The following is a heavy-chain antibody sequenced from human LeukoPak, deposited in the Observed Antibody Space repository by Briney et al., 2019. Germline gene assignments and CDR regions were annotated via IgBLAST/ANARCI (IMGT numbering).Heavy chain of an antibody. CDR2: IIPIFGTA. D-gene: IGHD2-2*01. CDR3: ARSIKSYQLLLYFDY. CDR1: GGTFSSYA. Sequence: SVKVSCKASGGTFSSYAISWVRQAPGQGLEWMGGIIPIFGTANYAQKFQGRVTIIADESTSTAYMELSSLRSEDTAVYYCARSIKSYQLLLYFDYWGQGTLVTVSS. V-gene: IGHV1-69*13. J-gene: IGHJ4*02.